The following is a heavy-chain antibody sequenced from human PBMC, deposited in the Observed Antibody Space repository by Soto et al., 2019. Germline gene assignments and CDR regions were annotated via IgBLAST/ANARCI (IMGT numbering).Heavy chain of an antibody. V-gene: IGHV3-15*01. CDR1: GFTFSNAL. CDR3: TRGRIEEANTPCF. CDR2: IKSKTDGGTT. J-gene: IGHJ4*02. Sequence: EVQLVESGGGLVKPGESLRLSCAASGFTFSNALMTWVRQAPGKGLEWVGRIKSKTDGGTTNYAAPVKGRFTISRDDSTYTLYLHMNSLRTDDTAVYYCTRGRIEEANTPCFWCQGTLVTVS. D-gene: IGHD1-26*01.